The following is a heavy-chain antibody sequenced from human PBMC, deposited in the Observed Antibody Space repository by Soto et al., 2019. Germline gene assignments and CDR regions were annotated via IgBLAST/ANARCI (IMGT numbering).Heavy chain of an antibody. J-gene: IGHJ4*02. D-gene: IGHD6-13*01. Sequence: GGSLRLSCAASGFTFSSYAMSWVRQAPGKGLEWVSAISGSGGSTYYADSVKGRFTISRDNSKNTLYLQMNSLRAEDTAVYYCAKAGIAAAGILVGFDYWGQGTLVTVYS. CDR1: GFTFSSYA. CDR2: ISGSGGST. CDR3: AKAGIAAAGILVGFDY. V-gene: IGHV3-23*01.